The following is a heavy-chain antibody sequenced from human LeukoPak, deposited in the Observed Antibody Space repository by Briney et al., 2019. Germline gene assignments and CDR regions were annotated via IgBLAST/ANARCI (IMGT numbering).Heavy chain of an antibody. D-gene: IGHD6-13*01. CDR2: SYYSGST. J-gene: IGHJ3*02. CDR3: ARPEYSSSWYGAFDI. V-gene: IGHV4-59*08. Sequence: SETLSLTCTVSGDSINNYYWNWIRQPPGKGLEWIGYSYYSGSTNYNPSLTSRVTISIDTSKKHFSLKLSSVSAADTAVYYCARPEYSSSWYGAFDIWGQGTMVTVSS. CDR1: GDSINNYY.